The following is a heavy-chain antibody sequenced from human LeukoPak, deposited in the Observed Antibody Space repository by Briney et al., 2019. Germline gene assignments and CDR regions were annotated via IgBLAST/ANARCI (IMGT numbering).Heavy chain of an antibody. V-gene: IGHV4-34*01. J-gene: IGHJ4*02. CDR3: ARETGEGSYYFDY. Sequence: SETLSLTCAVYGGSFSGYYWSWIRQPPGKGLEWIGEINHSGSTNYNPSLKSRVTISVDTSKNQFSLKLSSVTAADTAVYYCARETGEGSYYFDYWGQGTLVTVSS. CDR2: INHSGST. D-gene: IGHD7-27*01. CDR1: GGSFSGYY.